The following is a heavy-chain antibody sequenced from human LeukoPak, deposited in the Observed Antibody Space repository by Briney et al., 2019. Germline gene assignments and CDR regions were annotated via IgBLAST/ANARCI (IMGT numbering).Heavy chain of an antibody. J-gene: IGHJ4*02. D-gene: IGHD6-13*01. Sequence: GGSLRLSCAASGFTFSTYTMYWVRHPPGKRLEWVSIIGNNGGGIHYADSVKGRFTISRDNFKNALYLQMNSLRVEDTAVYYCAKDRDSLYSSSWYFAHWGQGTLVTVSS. CDR3: AKDRDSLYSSSWYFAH. CDR2: IGNNGGGI. CDR1: GFTFSTYT. V-gene: IGHV3-23*01.